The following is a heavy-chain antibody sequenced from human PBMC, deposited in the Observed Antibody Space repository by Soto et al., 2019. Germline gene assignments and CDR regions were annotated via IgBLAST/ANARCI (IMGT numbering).Heavy chain of an antibody. D-gene: IGHD3-10*01. CDR2: IYYSGST. V-gene: IGHV4-59*01. J-gene: IGHJ6*02. Sequence: SETLSLTCTVSGGSISSYYWSWIRQPPGKGLEWIGYIYYSGSTNYNPSLKSRVTLSVDTSKNQFSLKLSSVTAADTAVYYCARERYERGITMVRGGYYYYYYGMDVWGQGTTVTVSS. CDR1: GGSISSYY. CDR3: ARERYERGITMVRGGYYYYYYGMDV.